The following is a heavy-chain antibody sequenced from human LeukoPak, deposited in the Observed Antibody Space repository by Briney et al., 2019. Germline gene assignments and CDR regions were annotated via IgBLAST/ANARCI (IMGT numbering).Heavy chain of an antibody. Sequence: SETLSLTCAVYGGSFSGYYWSWIRQPPGKGLEWIGEINHSGSTNYNPSLKSRVTISVDTSKNQFSLKLSSVTAADTAVYYCARGTLYFDYWGQGTLVTVSS. J-gene: IGHJ4*02. CDR2: INHSGST. CDR3: ARGTLYFDY. CDR1: GGSFSGYY. V-gene: IGHV4-34*01.